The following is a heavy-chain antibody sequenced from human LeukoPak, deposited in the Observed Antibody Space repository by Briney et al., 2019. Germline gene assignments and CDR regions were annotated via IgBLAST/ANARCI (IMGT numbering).Heavy chain of an antibody. CDR3: ARIRIAARPNGAFDI. Sequence: GESLKISCKGSGYSFTSYWIGWVRQMPGKGLEWMGSIYPGDSDTRYSPSFQGQVTISADKSISTAYLQWSSLKAPDTAMYYCARIRIAARPNGAFDIWGQGTMVTVSS. CDR1: GYSFTSYW. CDR2: IYPGDSDT. J-gene: IGHJ3*02. D-gene: IGHD6-6*01. V-gene: IGHV5-51*01.